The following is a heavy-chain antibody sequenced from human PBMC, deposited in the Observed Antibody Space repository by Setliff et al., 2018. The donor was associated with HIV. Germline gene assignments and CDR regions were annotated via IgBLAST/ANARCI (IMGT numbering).Heavy chain of an antibody. Sequence: SVKVSCKASGGTFSSYAISWVRQAPGQGLEWMGGIIPILGIANYAQKFQGRVTITADKSTSTAYMELSSLRSEDTAVYYCAGDFSGTYYGDIDYWGQGTLVTVSS. V-gene: IGHV1-69*10. J-gene: IGHJ4*02. D-gene: IGHD1-26*01. CDR3: AGDFSGTYYGDIDY. CDR1: GGTFSSYA. CDR2: IIPILGIA.